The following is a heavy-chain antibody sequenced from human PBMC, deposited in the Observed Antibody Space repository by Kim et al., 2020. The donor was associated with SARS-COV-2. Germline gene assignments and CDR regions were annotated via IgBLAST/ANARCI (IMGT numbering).Heavy chain of an antibody. D-gene: IGHD1-20*01. CDR2: ISAYNGNT. CDR3: ARADNVPGSYYYYGMDV. J-gene: IGHJ6*02. CDR1: GYTFTSYG. V-gene: IGHV1-18*01. Sequence: ASVKVSCKASGYTFTSYGISWVRQAPGQGLEWMGWISAYNGNTNYAQKLQGRVTMTTDTSTSTAYMELRSLRSDDTAVYYCARADNVPGSYYYYGMDVWGQGTTVTVSS.